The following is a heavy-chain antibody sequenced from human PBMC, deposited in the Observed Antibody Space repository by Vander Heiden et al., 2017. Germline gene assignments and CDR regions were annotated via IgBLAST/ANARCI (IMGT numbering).Heavy chain of an antibody. J-gene: IGHJ6*02. D-gene: IGHD2-2*01. CDR3: ARYCSSTSCKRYYYGMDV. CDR2: ISSSSSYI. V-gene: IGHV3-21*01. CDR1: GSPFSSYS. Sequence: EVQLVESGGGLVKPGGSLRLSFAASGSPFSSYSMNWVRQAPGKGLEWVSSISSSSSYIYYADSVKGRFTISRDNAKNSLYLQMNSLRAEDTAVYYCARYCSSTSCKRYYYGMDVWGQGTTVTVSS.